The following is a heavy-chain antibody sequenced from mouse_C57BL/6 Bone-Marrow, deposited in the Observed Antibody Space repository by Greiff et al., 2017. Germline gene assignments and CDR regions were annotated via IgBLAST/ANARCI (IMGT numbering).Heavy chain of an antibody. CDR3: ARDYYGNYFDV. CDR2: INYDGSST. J-gene: IGHJ1*03. D-gene: IGHD1-1*01. CDR1: GFTFSDYY. V-gene: IGHV5-16*01. Sequence: EVMLVESEGGLVQPGSSMKLSCTASGFTFSDYYMAWVRQVPEKGLEWVANINYDGSSTYYLDSLKSRFIISRDNAKNILYLQMSSLKSEDTATYYCARDYYGNYFDVWGTGTTVTVSS.